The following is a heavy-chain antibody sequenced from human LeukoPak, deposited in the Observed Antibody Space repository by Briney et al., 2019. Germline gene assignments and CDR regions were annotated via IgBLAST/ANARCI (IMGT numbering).Heavy chain of an antibody. D-gene: IGHD2-21*01. CDR2: VSSSGGDK. Sequence: GGSLRLSCAASGFTFTTYAMSWVRQAPGKGLEWVSGVSSSGGDKFYTHSVKGRFTISRDNSKNTLYLQMNSLRAEDTAVYYCAQDQHPWGQGTLVTVSS. V-gene: IGHV3-23*01. CDR3: AQDQHP. J-gene: IGHJ5*02. CDR1: GFTFTTYA.